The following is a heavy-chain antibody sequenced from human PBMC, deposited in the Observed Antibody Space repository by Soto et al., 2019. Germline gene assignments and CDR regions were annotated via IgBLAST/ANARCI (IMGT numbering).Heavy chain of an antibody. CDR1: GYTLTSYG. V-gene: IGHV1-18*01. D-gene: IGHD2-15*01. J-gene: IGHJ4*02. CDR2: ISTYNSDT. CDR3: AREYCSGGSCYGGDY. Sequence: QVQLVQSGAEVKEPGASVKVSCKASGYTLTSYGISWVRQAPGQGLEWMGWISTYNSDTKYAHKFQDRVTMTTDTSTSTGDMELRSLRSDDTAVYYCAREYCSGGSCYGGDYWGQGTLVTVSS.